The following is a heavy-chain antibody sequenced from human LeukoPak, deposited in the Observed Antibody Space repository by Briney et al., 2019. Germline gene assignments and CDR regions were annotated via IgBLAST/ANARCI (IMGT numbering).Heavy chain of an antibody. CDR2: ISGSDGST. V-gene: IGHV3-23*01. J-gene: IGHJ4*02. CDR3: TKFDS. Sequence: GSLRLSCVASGFIFKNHAMTWVRQTPGKGLEWVASISGSDGSTFYRDSVRGRFTISRDNSANTLFLQMKNLRPEDTALYYCTKFDSWGRGVLVTVSS. CDR1: GFIFKNHA.